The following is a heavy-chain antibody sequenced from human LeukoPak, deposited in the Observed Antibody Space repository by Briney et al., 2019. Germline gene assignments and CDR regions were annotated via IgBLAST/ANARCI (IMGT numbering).Heavy chain of an antibody. D-gene: IGHD6-19*01. CDR3: TADTPSSSSQAFDH. V-gene: IGHV3-15*07. J-gene: IGHJ4*02. CDR1: GFIFSDVW. CDR2: IKRKSDGETS. Sequence: PGGSLRLSCAASGFIFSDVWMNWVRQAPGKGLEWVGRIKRKSDGETSAYAAPVKGRFTISRVDSKNTLFLQMNSLKTEDTAMYYCTADTPSSSSQAFDHWGQGTLVTVSS.